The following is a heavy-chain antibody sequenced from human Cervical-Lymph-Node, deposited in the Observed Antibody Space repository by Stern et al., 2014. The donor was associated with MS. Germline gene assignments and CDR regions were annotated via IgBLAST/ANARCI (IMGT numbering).Heavy chain of an antibody. CDR1: GFTFSTYT. V-gene: IGHV3-21*01. D-gene: IGHD3/OR15-3a*01. J-gene: IGHJ6*02. Sequence: EVQLVESGGGLVKPGESLRLSCVASGFTFSTYTMHWVRQAPGKGLEWVSYISSSNRFIYYADSVKGRFTISRDNVKKSLYLQINSLRADDTAVYYCARDPLSYFWTYFYNGLDVWGLGTTVTVSS. CDR2: ISSSNRFI. CDR3: ARDPLSYFWTYFYNGLDV.